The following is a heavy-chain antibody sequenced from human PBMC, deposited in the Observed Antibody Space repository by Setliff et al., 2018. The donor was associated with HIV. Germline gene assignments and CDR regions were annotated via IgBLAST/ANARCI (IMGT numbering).Heavy chain of an antibody. CDR3: AKDGLAGYFES. J-gene: IGHJ4*02. V-gene: IGHV3-33*06. CDR1: GYTFDSYG. CDR2: IRYDGNRK. Sequence: SGGSLRLSCVASGYTFDSYGMHWVRQAPGKGLEWVAVIRYDGNRKYYADSVKGRFTISRDTSNNTLYLQMNSLRAEDTAVYYCAKDGLAGYFESWGLGTLVTVSS. D-gene: IGHD1-1*01.